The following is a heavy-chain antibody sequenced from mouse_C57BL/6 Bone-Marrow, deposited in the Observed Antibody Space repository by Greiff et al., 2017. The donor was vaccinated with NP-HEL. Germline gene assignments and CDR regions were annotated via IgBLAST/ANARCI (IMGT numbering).Heavy chain of an antibody. CDR1: GFTFSSYG. D-gene: IGHD1-1*01. CDR3: ARRGYGSSYWYFDV. CDR2: ISSGGSST. Sequence: EVQRVESGGDLVKPGGSLKLSCAASGFTFSSYGMSWVRQTPDKRLEWVATISSGGSSTYYPDSVKGRFTISRDNAKNTLYLQRSRLKSEDTAMYYCARRGYGSSYWYFDVWGTGTTVTVSS. J-gene: IGHJ1*03. V-gene: IGHV5-6*01.